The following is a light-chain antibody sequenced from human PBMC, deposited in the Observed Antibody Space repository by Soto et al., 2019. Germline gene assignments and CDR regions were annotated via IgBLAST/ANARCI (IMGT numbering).Light chain of an antibody. CDR1: QGIRIY. J-gene: IGKJ2*01. CDR3: QKYSSPPYT. V-gene: IGKV1-27*01. CDR2: TAS. Sequence: DIQMTQSPSSLSASVGDRVTITCRASQGIRIYLAWYQQKPGKVPKLLISTASTRQSGVPSRFSGSGSGTEFTLIISNLQPEDVATYYCQKYSSPPYTFGQGTKVEIK.